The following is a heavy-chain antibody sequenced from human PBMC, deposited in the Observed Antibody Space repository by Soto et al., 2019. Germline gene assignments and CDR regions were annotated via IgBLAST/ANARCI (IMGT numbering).Heavy chain of an antibody. CDR2: FDPEDGET. D-gene: IGHD3-3*01. CDR3: ATLWGYDFWSGYSWYGMDV. J-gene: IGHJ6*02. Sequence: ASAKVSCKVSGYTLTELSMHWVRQAPGKGLEWMGGFDPEDGETIYAQKFQGRVTMTEDTSTDTAYMELSSLRSEDTAVYYCATLWGYDFWSGYSWYGMDVWGQGTTVTVSS. V-gene: IGHV1-24*01. CDR1: GYTLTELS.